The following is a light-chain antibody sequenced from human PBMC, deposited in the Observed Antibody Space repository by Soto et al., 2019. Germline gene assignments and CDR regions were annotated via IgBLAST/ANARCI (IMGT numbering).Light chain of an antibody. CDR2: EAS. CDR1: STDFVSYNR. V-gene: IGLV2-18*01. J-gene: IGLJ1*01. CDR3: SLYTSENTYV. Sequence: ALTQPPSVSGSPGQSVTISCTGTSTDFVSYNRVSWYQQPPGTAPKLIIYEASNRPSGVPDRFSGSKSGNTASLTISGLQAADEADYYCSLYTSENTYVFGNRTKVTVL.